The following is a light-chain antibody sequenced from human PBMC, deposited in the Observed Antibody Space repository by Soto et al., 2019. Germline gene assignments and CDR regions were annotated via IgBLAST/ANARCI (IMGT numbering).Light chain of an antibody. CDR3: QQYYSTPPT. J-gene: IGKJ4*01. CDR2: WAS. Sequence: DTVMTQSPDSLAVSLGERATINCKSSQSVLYSSNNKNYLAWYQQKPGQPPKLLIYWASTRESGVPDRFSGSGSGTDFTLTISSLQAGDVAVYYCQQYYSTPPTFGGGTKVEIK. V-gene: IGKV4-1*01. CDR1: QSVLYSSNNKNY.